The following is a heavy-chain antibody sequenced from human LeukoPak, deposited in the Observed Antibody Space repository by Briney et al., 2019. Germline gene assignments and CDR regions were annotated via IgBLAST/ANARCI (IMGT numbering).Heavy chain of an antibody. D-gene: IGHD3-22*01. CDR3: AATYYYDSSGYYGYHDY. CDR1: GGSISSYY. CDR2: IYYTGST. V-gene: IGHV4-59*01. J-gene: IGHJ4*02. Sequence: SETLSLTCTVSGGSISSYYWSWIRQPPGKGLEWIGYIYYTGSTNYNPSLKSRVTISVDTSKNQFSLKLSSVTAADTAVYYCAATYYYDSSGYYGYHDYWGQGTLVTVSS.